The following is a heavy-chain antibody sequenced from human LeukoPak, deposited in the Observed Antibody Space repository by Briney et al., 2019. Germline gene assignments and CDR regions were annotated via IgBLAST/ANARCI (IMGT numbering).Heavy chain of an antibody. J-gene: IGHJ3*02. D-gene: IGHD3-22*01. CDR2: ISRSGSTI. Sequence: PGGSLRLSCAASGFTFSSNEMNWVRQAPGKGLEWVSYISRSGSTIYYADSVKGRFTISRDIAKNSLYLQMNSLRAEDTAVYYCAKAVRGYQHDAFDIWGQGTMVTVSS. CDR3: AKAVRGYQHDAFDI. CDR1: GFTFSSNE. V-gene: IGHV3-48*03.